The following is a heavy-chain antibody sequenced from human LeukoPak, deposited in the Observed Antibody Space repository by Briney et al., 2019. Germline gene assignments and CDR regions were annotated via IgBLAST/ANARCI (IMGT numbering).Heavy chain of an antibody. CDR1: GGSFSGYY. V-gene: IGHV4-34*01. J-gene: IGHJ4*02. Sequence: PSETLSHTCAVYGGSFSGYYWSWIRQPPGKGLEWIGEINHSGSTNYNPSLKSRVTISVDTSKNQFSLELSSVTAADTAVYYCASLEWLPYYFDYWGQGTLVTVSS. CDR3: ASLEWLPYYFDY. D-gene: IGHD3-3*01. CDR2: INHSGST.